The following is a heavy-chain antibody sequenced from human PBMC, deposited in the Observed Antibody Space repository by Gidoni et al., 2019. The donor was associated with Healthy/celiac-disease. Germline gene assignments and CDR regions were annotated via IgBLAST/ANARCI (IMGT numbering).Heavy chain of an antibody. CDR3: ARGAAAGDTGYYYGMDV. D-gene: IGHD6-13*01. Sequence: EVQLVESGGGLVKPGGSLRLSCAASGFTFSSYSMNWVRQAPGKGLEWVSSISSSSSYIYYADSVKGRFTISRDNAKNSLYLQMNSLRAEDTAVYCCARGAAAGDTGYYYGMDVWGQGTTVTVSS. CDR1: GFTFSSYS. CDR2: ISSSSSYI. V-gene: IGHV3-21*01. J-gene: IGHJ6*02.